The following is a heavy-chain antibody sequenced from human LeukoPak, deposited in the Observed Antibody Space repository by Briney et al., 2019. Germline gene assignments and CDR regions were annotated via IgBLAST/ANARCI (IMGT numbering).Heavy chain of an antibody. J-gene: IGHJ4*02. CDR1: GFTVSSYS. CDR3: ARDRWGVDTAMVTFDY. V-gene: IGHV3-53*01. Sequence: GGSLRLSCTVSGFTVSSYSMSWVRQAPGKGLEWVSFIYTTGSTHNSDSVKGRFTISRDSSKNTLYLQMNSLRAEDTAVYYCARDRWGVDTAMVTFDYWGQGTLVTVSS. CDR2: IYTTGST. D-gene: IGHD5-18*01.